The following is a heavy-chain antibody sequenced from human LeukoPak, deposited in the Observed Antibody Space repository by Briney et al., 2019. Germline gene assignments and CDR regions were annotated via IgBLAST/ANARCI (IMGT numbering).Heavy chain of an antibody. CDR3: ARDLYGSGSSFDY. CDR1: GGSISSYY. V-gene: IGHV4-59*01. D-gene: IGHD3-10*01. Sequence: SETLSLTCTVSGGSISSYYWSWIRQPPGKGLEWIGYIYYSGSTNYNPSLKSQVTISVDTSKNQFSLKLSSVTAADTAVYYCARDLYGSGSSFDYWGQGTLVTVSS. CDR2: IYYSGST. J-gene: IGHJ4*02.